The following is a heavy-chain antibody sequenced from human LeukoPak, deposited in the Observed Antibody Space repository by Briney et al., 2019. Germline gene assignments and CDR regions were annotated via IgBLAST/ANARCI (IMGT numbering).Heavy chain of an antibody. V-gene: IGHV3-21*06. CDR2: ISSKSSYI. D-gene: IGHD1-1*01. CDR1: GFIFSSYT. J-gene: IGHJ5*02. CDR3: ARVKPQLPRGWFDP. Sequence: PGGSLRLSCAVSGFIFSSYTINWVRQAPGKGLEWVSSISSKSSYIYYADSVKGRFTISRDNAKNSLYLQMNNLTVEDTAVYYCARVKPQLPRGWFDPWGQGTLVTVSS.